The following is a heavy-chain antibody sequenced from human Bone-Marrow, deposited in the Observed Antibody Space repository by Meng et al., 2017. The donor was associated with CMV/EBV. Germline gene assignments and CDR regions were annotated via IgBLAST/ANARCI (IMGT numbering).Heavy chain of an antibody. CDR2: INHSGST. V-gene: IGHV4-34*01. D-gene: IGHD2-2*01. CDR1: GRSFSGYY. CDR3: ARRVSIVVKPAAKHAFDI. Sequence: SETLSLTCAVYGRSFSGYYWSWIRQPPGKGLEWIGEINHSGSTNYNPSLKSRITISVDTSKNQFSLKLSSVTAADTAVYYCARRVSIVVKPAAKHAFDIWGQGKMVPVSS. J-gene: IGHJ3*02.